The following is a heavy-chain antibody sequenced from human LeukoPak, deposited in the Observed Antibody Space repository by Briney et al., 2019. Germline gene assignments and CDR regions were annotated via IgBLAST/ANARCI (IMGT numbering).Heavy chain of an antibody. CDR1: GGSISSGSYY. CDR2: IYTSGST. D-gene: IGHD3-9*01. Sequence: TSQTLSLTCTVSGGSISSGSYYWSWIRQPAGKGLEWIGRIYTSGSTNYNPSLKSRVTISVDTSKNQFSLKLSSVTAADTAVYYCASALRDYDILTGYYRDYYYYMDVWGKGTTVTVSS. CDR3: ASALRDYDILTGYYRDYYYYMDV. V-gene: IGHV4-61*02. J-gene: IGHJ6*03.